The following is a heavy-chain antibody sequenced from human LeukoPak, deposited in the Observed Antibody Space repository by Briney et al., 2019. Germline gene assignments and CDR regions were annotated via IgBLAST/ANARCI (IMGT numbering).Heavy chain of an antibody. Sequence: PGGSLRLSCAASGFTLSSYAMSWVRQAPGKGLEWVSAISDSGNTYHADSVKGRFTISRDSSKNTLYLQMNRLRAEDAAVYFCAKAPVTSCRGAYCYPFDSWGQGTLVTVSS. CDR3: AKAPVTSCRGAYCYPFDS. CDR1: GFTLSSYA. D-gene: IGHD2-21*01. CDR2: ISDSGNT. V-gene: IGHV3-23*01. J-gene: IGHJ4*02.